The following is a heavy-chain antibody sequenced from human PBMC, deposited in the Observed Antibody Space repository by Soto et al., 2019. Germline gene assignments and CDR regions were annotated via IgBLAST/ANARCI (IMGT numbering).Heavy chain of an antibody. J-gene: IGHJ5*02. Sequence: QVQLVQSGAEMKTPGASVKVSCKARGFTFTTNDIHWVRQAPGQRLEWMGWMNVNTDSTDSAEDFEGRLTMTWNTSISTAYMELTYLTSGDTAVYYCAREVVEGTSIWLDPWCQGPISPSPQ. CDR1: GFTFTTND. D-gene: IGHD1-1*01. V-gene: IGHV1-8*02. CDR2: MNVNTDST. CDR3: AREVVEGTSIWLDP.